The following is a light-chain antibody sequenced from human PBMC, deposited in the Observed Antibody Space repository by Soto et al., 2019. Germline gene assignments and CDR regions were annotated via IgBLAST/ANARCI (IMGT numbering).Light chain of an antibody. J-gene: IGLJ1*01. CDR1: TGAVTSGHY. Sequence: QAVVTQEPSLTVSPGWTVTLTCGSSTGAVTSGHYPYWFQQKPGQAPRTLIYDTSNKYSWTPARFSGSLLGGKAALTLSGAQPEDEADYYCLLSYSDAKVFGNGTKGTV. V-gene: IGLV7-46*01. CDR2: DTS. CDR3: LLSYSDAKV.